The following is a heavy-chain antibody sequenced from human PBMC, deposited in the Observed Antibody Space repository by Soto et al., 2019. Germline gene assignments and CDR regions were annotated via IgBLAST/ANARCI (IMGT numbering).Heavy chain of an antibody. CDR2: ISYDGSNK. Sequence: GGSLRLSCAASGFTFSSYAMHWVRQAPGKGLEWVAVISYDGSNKYYADSMKGRFTISRDNSKNTLYLQMNSLRAEDTAVYYCARDLRGYSYGTLAYYYYGMDVWGQGTTVTVSS. CDR3: ARDLRGYSYGTLAYYYYGMDV. D-gene: IGHD5-18*01. V-gene: IGHV3-30-3*01. J-gene: IGHJ6*02. CDR1: GFTFSSYA.